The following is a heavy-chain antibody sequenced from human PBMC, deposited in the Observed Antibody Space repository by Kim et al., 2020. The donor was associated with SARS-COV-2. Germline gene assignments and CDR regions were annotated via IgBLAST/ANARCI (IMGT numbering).Heavy chain of an antibody. CDR2: HSGST. Sequence: HSGSTKYNPSRESLVTISLDTSKNQFSREVDSVTAAETAVYYCARRLTFDIWSQGTMVTVSS. V-gene: IGHV4-4*06. J-gene: IGHJ3*02. D-gene: IGHD3-22*01. CDR3: ARRLTFDI.